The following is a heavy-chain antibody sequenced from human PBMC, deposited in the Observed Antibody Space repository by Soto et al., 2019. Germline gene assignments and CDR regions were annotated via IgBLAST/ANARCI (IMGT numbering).Heavy chain of an antibody. CDR2: ISSDGSRT. D-gene: IGHD2-2*01. J-gene: IGHJ4*02. V-gene: IGHV3-74*01. CDR3: ARGASTSPPAY. Sequence: GGSLRLSCAASGFTFSSNWMNWVRQAPGKGLLWVSFISSDGSRTNYADSVKGRFTISRDNAKNTLYLQMNSLRVEDTAVYYCARGASTSPPAYWGQGTLVTVSS. CDR1: GFTFSSNW.